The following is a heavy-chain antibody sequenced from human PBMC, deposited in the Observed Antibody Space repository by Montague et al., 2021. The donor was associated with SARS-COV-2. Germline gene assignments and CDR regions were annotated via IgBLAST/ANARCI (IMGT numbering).Heavy chain of an antibody. D-gene: IGHD3-22*01. Sequence: SLRLSCAASGFTFSSYAMSWVRQAPGKGLEWVSAISGSGGSTYYADSVKGRFTISRDNPKNTLYLQMNSLRAEDTAVYYCAKDYYDSSGQYYYYGMDVWGQGTTVTVSS. V-gene: IGHV3-23*01. CDR1: GFTFSSYA. CDR3: AKDYYDSSGQYYYYGMDV. J-gene: IGHJ6*02. CDR2: ISGSGGST.